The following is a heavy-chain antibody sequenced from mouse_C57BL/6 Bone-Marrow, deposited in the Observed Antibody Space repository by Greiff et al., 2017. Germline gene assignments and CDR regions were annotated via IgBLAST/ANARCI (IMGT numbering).Heavy chain of an antibody. Sequence: EVQLQQSGGGLVQPGGSLKLSCAASGFTFSDYYMYWVRQTPEKRLEWVAYISNGGGSTYYPDTVKGRFTISRDNAKNTLYLQMSRLKSEDTAMYYGARRCTTVVAVDYWGQGTSVTVSS. V-gene: IGHV5-12*01. CDR1: GFTFSDYY. D-gene: IGHD1-1*01. CDR3: ARRCTTVVAVDY. J-gene: IGHJ4*01. CDR2: ISNGGGST.